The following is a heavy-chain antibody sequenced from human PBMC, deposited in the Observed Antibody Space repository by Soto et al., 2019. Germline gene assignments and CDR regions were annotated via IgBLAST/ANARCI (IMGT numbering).Heavy chain of an antibody. Sequence: SLRLSCAASGFTFSSYGMHWVRQAPGKGLEWVSYISSGSSTIYYADSVKGRFTISRDNAKNSLYLQMNSLRDEDTAVYYCARDFKEGSSHFDYWGQGTLVTVLL. D-gene: IGHD6-13*01. CDR2: ISSGSSTI. CDR1: GFTFSSYG. CDR3: ARDFKEGSSHFDY. V-gene: IGHV3-48*02. J-gene: IGHJ4*02.